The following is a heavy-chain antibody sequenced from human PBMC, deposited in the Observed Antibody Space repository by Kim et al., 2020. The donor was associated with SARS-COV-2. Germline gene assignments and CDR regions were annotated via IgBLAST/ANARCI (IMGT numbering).Heavy chain of an antibody. V-gene: IGHV5-10-1*01. D-gene: IGHD3-22*01. J-gene: IGHJ4*02. CDR2: IDPSDSYT. Sequence: GESLKISCKGSGYSFTSYWISWVRQMPGKGLEWMGRIDPSDSYTNYSTSFQGHVTISANKSISTAYLQWSSLKASDTAMYYCAIPDYDSSGYYPSYWGQGTLVTVSS. CDR1: GYSFTSYW. CDR3: AIPDYDSSGYYPSY.